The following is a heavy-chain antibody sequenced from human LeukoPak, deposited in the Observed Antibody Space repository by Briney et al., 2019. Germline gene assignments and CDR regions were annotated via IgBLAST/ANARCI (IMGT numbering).Heavy chain of an antibody. CDR1: GGSISSSTYY. D-gene: IGHD3-16*01. V-gene: IGHV4-39*01. J-gene: IGHJ4*02. CDR2: IYYSGST. CDR3: VRGSTLRHYQY. Sequence: SETLSFTCTVSGGSISSSTYYWGWIRRPPGKGLEWIGSIYYSGSTYYNPSLKSRVTVSVDTSKNQFSLNLSSVTAADTAVYYCVRGSTLRHYQYWGQGTLATVSS.